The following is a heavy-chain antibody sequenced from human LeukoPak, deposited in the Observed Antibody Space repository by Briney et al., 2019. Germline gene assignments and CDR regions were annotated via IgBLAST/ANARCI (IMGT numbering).Heavy chain of an antibody. J-gene: IGHJ4*02. Sequence: GGSLRLSCAASGFIFSNYAMSWVRQVPGRGLEWVSTISSRGDSTYVADSVKGRFIISRDNSKNSLYLQMNTVRAEDTAVYYCVKGPRPDITVAHTVENWGQGTLVTVSS. D-gene: IGHD6-19*01. CDR3: VKGPRPDITVAHTVEN. CDR1: GFIFSNYA. V-gene: IGHV3-23*01. CDR2: ISSRGDST.